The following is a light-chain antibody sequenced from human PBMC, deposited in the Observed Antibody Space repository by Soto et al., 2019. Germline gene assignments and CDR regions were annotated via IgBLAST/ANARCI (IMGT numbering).Light chain of an antibody. CDR2: DAS. CDR3: QQSYSNPRT. CDR1: QSISSW. Sequence: DIQMTQSPSTLSASVGDRVTITCRASQSISSWLAWYQQKPGKAPKLLIYDASSLQSGVPLRFSGSGSGTEFTLTISSLQPDDFATYFCQQSYSNPRTFGQGTKVDIK. V-gene: IGKV1-5*01. J-gene: IGKJ1*01.